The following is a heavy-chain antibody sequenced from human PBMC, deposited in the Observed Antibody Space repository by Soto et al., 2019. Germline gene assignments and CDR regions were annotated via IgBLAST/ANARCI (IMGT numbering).Heavy chain of an antibody. CDR2: ISAYNGNT. V-gene: IGHV1-18*04. CDR3: ARAPPYYDFWSGTDFDY. J-gene: IGHJ4*02. CDR1: GYTFTSYG. D-gene: IGHD3-3*01. Sequence: GASVKVSCKASGYTFTSYGISWGRQRPGQGLEWMGWISAYNGNTNYAQKLQGRGTMTTDTSTSTAYMELRSLRSDDTAVYYCARAPPYYDFWSGTDFDYWGQGTLVTVSS.